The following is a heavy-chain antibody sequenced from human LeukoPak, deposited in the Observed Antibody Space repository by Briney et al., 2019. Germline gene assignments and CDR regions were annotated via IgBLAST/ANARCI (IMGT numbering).Heavy chain of an antibody. CDR2: ISAYNGNT. CDR3: ASTHVDTAMVPYYMDV. Sequence: ASVKVSCKASGYTFTSHGISWVRQAPGQGLEWMGWISAYNGNTNYAQKLQGRVTMTTDTSTSTAYMELRSLRSDDTAVYYCASTHVDTAMVPYYMDVWGKGTTVTVSS. J-gene: IGHJ6*03. D-gene: IGHD5-18*01. CDR1: GYTFTSHG. V-gene: IGHV1-18*01.